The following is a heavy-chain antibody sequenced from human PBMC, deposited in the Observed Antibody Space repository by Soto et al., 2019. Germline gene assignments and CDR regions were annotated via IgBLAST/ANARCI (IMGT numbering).Heavy chain of an antibody. CDR3: ARDLGGIGYCISTSCYGGRYYYYYGMDV. D-gene: IGHD2-2*01. CDR2: ISSSSITI. CDR1: GFTFSSYS. Sequence: GGSLRLSCAASGFTFSSYSMNWVRQAPGKGLEWVSYISSSSITIYYADSVKGRFTISRDNAKNSLYLQMNSLRDEDTAVYYCARDLGGIGYCISTSCYGGRYYYYYGMDVWGQGTTVTVSS. V-gene: IGHV3-48*02. J-gene: IGHJ6*02.